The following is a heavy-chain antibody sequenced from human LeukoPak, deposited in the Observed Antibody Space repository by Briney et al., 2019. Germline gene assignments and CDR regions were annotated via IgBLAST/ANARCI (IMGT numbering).Heavy chain of an antibody. V-gene: IGHV1-18*01. CDR2: ISAYNGNT. CDR1: GYTFTSYG. D-gene: IGHD3-3*01. CDR3: TSDKRKDYDFWSGDWGAFDI. J-gene: IGHJ3*02. Sequence: ASVKVSCKASGYTFTSYGISWVRQAPGQGLEWMGWISAYNGNTNYAQKLQGRVTMTTDTSTSTAYMELRSLRSDDTAVYYCTSDKRKDYDFWSGDWGAFDIWGQGTMVTVSS.